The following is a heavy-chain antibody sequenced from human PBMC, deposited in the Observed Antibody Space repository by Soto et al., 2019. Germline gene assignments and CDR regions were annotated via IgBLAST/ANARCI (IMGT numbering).Heavy chain of an antibody. CDR1: GFSFSNYV. CDR2: ISFDGSDT. D-gene: IGHD6-19*01. J-gene: IGHJ6*02. V-gene: IGHV3-30-3*01. CDR3: ARDEHASGWYSFYFYHYGMDV. Sequence: GGSLRLSCAASGFSFSNYVFHWVRQAPGRGLEWVAVISFDGSDTYYADSVKGRFTISRDNSKNTMFLQMNSLRPEDTAVYYCARDEHASGWYSFYFYHYGMDVWGQGTTVTVSS.